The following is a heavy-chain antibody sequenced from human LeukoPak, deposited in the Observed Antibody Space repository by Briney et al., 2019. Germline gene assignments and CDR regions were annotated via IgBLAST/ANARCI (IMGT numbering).Heavy chain of an antibody. D-gene: IGHD2-21*01. CDR3: ARGNYGGKTGWFDP. V-gene: IGHV4-4*07. CDR2: IYTSGST. CDR1: GGSISSYY. J-gene: IGHJ5*02. Sequence: SETLSLTCTVSGGSISSYYWSWIRQPAGKGLEWIGRIYTSGSTNYNPSLKSRVTMSVDTSKNQFSLKLSSVTAADTAVYYCARGNYGGKTGWFDPWGQGTLVTVSS.